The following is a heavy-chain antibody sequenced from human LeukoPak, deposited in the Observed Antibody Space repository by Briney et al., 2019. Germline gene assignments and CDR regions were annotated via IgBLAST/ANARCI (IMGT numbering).Heavy chain of an antibody. J-gene: IGHJ6*03. CDR2: INHSGST. V-gene: IGHV4-34*01. CDR1: GGSFSGYY. CDR3: ATAIVGATRGYYYYYMDV. D-gene: IGHD1-26*01. Sequence: SETLSLTCAVYGGSFSGYYWSWIRQPPGKGLEWIGEINHSGSTNYNPSLKSRVTISVDTSKNQFSLKLSSVTAADTAVYYCATAIVGATRGYYYYYMDVWGKGTTVTISS.